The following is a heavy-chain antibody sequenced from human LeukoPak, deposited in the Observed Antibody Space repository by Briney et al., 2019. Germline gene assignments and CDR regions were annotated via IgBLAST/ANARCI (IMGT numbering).Heavy chain of an antibody. D-gene: IGHD3-22*01. CDR2: ISASGGTT. CDR3: AKGGENYDSSGYGYYFDY. CDR1: AFTFRSYA. J-gene: IGHJ4*02. V-gene: IGHV3-23*01. Sequence: GGSLRLSCAASAFTFRSYAMSWVRQAPGKGLEWVPVISASGGTTYYAASVKGRFTISRENSKNTLHLQMNSLRAEDTAVYYCAKGGENYDSSGYGYYFDYWGQGNVVTVSS.